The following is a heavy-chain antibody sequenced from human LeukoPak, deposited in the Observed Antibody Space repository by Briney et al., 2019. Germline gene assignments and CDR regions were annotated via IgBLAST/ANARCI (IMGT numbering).Heavy chain of an antibody. Sequence: ASVKASCKSSGYTFTSYYMYWVRQAPGQGLEWMGIINPSGGSTSYAQKFQGRVTMTRDTSTSTVYMELSSLRSEDTAVYYCARDGGMVRGTVDYWGQGTLVTVSS. CDR1: GYTFTSYY. CDR2: INPSGGST. V-gene: IGHV1-46*01. CDR3: ARDGGMVRGTVDY. J-gene: IGHJ4*02. D-gene: IGHD3-10*01.